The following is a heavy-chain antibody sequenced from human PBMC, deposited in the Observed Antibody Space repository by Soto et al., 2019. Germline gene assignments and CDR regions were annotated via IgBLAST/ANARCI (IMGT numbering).Heavy chain of an antibody. V-gene: IGHV3-66*01. Sequence: GSLRLSCAASGFTFSSYAMSWVRQAPGKGVEWVSVIYSGGSTYYADSVKGRFTISRDNSKNTLYLQMNSLRAEDTAVYYCARDNGYCSGGSCRVGPFDIWGQGTMVTVSS. CDR1: GFTFSSYA. D-gene: IGHD2-15*01. CDR2: IYSGGST. J-gene: IGHJ3*02. CDR3: ARDNGYCSGGSCRVGPFDI.